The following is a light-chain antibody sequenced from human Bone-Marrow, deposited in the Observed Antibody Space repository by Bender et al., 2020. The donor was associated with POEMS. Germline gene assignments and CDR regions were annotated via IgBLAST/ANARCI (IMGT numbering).Light chain of an antibody. J-gene: IGLJ3*02. V-gene: IGLV1-51*02. CDR2: END. CDR1: SSNIENYY. CDR3: GTWDSDLRAGV. Sequence: QSVLTQPPSVSGAPGQRVTISCSGTSSNIENYYVSWYQQLPGTAPKLLIYENDKRPSEIPDRFSGSKSGTSATLAITGLQTGDEADYYCGTWDSDLRAGVFGGGTKVTVL.